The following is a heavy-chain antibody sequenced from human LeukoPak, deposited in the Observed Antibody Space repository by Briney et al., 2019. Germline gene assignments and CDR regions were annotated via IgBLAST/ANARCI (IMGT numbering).Heavy chain of an antibody. CDR1: GFTFSDYY. D-gene: IGHD2-15*01. CDR2: ISSSGSTI. CDR3: ARVGYCSGGSCSRWGYYYYYYMDV. V-gene: IGHV3-11*01. Sequence: GGSLRLSCAASGFTFSDYYMSWIRQAPGKGLEWVSYISSSGSTIYYADSVKGRFTISRDNAKNSLYLQMNSLRAEDTAVYYCARVGYCSGGSCSRWGYYYYYYMDVWGKGTTVIISS. J-gene: IGHJ6*03.